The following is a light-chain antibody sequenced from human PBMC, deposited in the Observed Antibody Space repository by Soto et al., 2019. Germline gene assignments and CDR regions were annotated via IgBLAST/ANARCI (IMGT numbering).Light chain of an antibody. J-gene: IGKJ1*01. CDR3: QQYDNWPRT. CDR1: QSVSSN. V-gene: IGKV3-15*01. CDR2: GSS. Sequence: EIVMTQSPATLSVSPGERVTLSCRASQSVSSNLAWYQQKPGQAPRLLFYGSSTKATAIPARFSGSGSGTDFTLTISSLQSEDFAVYYCQQYDNWPRTFGQGTKVEIK.